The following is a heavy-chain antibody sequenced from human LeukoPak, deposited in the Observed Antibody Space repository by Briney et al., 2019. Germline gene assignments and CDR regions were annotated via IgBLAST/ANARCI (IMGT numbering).Heavy chain of an antibody. CDR3: ARGVNYDILTGYYPNAFDI. CDR1: GGSISSGGYS. J-gene: IGHJ3*02. V-gene: IGHV4-30-2*01. CDR2: IYHSGST. D-gene: IGHD3-9*01. Sequence: SQTLSLTCAVSGGSISSGGYSWSWIRQPPGKGLEWLGYIYHSGSTYYNPSLKSRVTISVDRSKNQFSLKLSSVTAADTAVYYCARGVNYDILTGYYPNAFDIWGQGTMVTVSS.